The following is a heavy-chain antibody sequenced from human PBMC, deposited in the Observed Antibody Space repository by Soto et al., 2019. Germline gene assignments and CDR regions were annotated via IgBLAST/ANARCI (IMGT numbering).Heavy chain of an antibody. CDR2: IYYTGST. V-gene: IGHV4-38-2*02. Sequence: SETLSLTCAVSNYSISNGYYWGWIRQSPEKGLEWIASIYYTGSTLYNPSLRSRVTMSVDTSKNQFSLNLSSVTAADTAMYYCARDRRRVDGWTADYWGQGTLVTVSS. CDR1: NYSISNGYY. J-gene: IGHJ4*02. D-gene: IGHD6-19*01. CDR3: ARDRRRVDGWTADY.